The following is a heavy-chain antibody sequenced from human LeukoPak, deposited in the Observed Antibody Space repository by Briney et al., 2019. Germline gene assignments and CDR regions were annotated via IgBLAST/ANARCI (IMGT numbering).Heavy chain of an antibody. Sequence: GESLKISCKGSGDSFTSYWIGWVRQMPGKGLEWMGIIYPGDSDTRYSPSFQGQVTISADKSISTAYLQWSSLKASDTAMYYCARHPTRGYGDYAYYFDYWGQGTLVTVSS. V-gene: IGHV5-51*01. CDR2: IYPGDSDT. J-gene: IGHJ4*02. D-gene: IGHD4-17*01. CDR1: GDSFTSYW. CDR3: ARHPTRGYGDYAYYFDY.